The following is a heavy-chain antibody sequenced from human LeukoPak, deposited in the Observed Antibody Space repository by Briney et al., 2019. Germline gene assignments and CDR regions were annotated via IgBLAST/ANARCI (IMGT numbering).Heavy chain of an antibody. V-gene: IGHV3-21*01. D-gene: IGHD6-13*01. Sequence: GGSLRLSCAASGFTFSSYAMSWVRQAPGKGLEWVSFISTSSSYIYYADSVKGRFTISRDNAKNSLYLQMNSLRAEDTAVYYCARASSSWYYFDYWGQGTLVTVSS. J-gene: IGHJ4*02. CDR1: GFTFSSYA. CDR3: ARASSSWYYFDY. CDR2: ISTSSSYI.